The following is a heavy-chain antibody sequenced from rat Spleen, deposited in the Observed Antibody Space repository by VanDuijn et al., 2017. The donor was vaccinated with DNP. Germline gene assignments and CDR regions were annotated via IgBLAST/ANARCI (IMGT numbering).Heavy chain of an antibody. V-gene: IGHV5-58*01. J-gene: IGHJ2*01. CDR1: GFTFSSYW. CDR2: INTDGGST. D-gene: IGHD1-12*02. Sequence: EVQLVETGGGLVQPGRSLKLSCVASGFTFSSYWMYWIRQAPGKGLEWVSSINTDGGSTYYPDSVKGRFTISRDNAKSTLYLQMNSLRSEDTATYYCTRDYYDGSYYPWYFDYWGQGVMVTVSS. CDR3: TRDYYDGSYYPWYFDY.